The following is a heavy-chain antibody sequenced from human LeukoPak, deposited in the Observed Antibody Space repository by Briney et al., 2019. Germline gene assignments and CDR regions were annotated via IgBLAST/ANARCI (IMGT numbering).Heavy chain of an antibody. CDR1: GGSISSFY. V-gene: IGHV4-4*07. J-gene: IGHJ6*03. Sequence: TSETLSLTCTVSGGSISSFYWSWIRQPAGKGLEWIGRIFTSGSTNYNPSLKSRVTLSVDSSKNQFSLKLSSVTAADTAVYYCARENYYYYYMDVWGKGTTVTVSS. CDR2: IFTSGST. CDR3: ARENYYYYYMDV.